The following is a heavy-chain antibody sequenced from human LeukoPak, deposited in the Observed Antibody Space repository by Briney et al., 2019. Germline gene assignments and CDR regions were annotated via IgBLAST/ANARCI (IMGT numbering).Heavy chain of an antibody. CDR2: IWYDGSNK. CDR1: GFTFSSYG. V-gene: IGHV3-33*01. CDR3: ARDRRPYSSSWYSFDY. Sequence: GRSLRLSCAASGFTFSSYGMPWVRQAPGKGLEWVAVIWYDGSNKYYADSVKGRFTISRDNSKNTLYLQMNSLRAEDTAVYYCARDRRPYSSSWYSFDYWGQGTLVTVSS. J-gene: IGHJ4*02. D-gene: IGHD6-13*01.